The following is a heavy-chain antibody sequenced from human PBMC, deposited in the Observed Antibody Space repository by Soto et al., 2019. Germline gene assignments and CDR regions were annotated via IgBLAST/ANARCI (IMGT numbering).Heavy chain of an antibody. CDR3: ARVWGALAPIAGWFGP. Sequence: QVQLQESGPGLVKPSGTLSLTCAVSNGSMTSGNWWSWVRQPPGKGLEWIGDIYQTGSTNYNPSLRSRVIISVDKSKNNSSLSLSSVTAADTAVYFCARVWGALAPIAGWFGPWGRGILVTVSS. CDR1: NGSMTSGNW. J-gene: IGHJ5*02. V-gene: IGHV4-4*02. D-gene: IGHD3-16*01. CDR2: IYQTGST.